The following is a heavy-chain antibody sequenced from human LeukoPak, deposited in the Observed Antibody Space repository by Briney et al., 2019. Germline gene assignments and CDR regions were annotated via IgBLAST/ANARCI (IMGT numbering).Heavy chain of an antibody. CDR3: TRDAYSINYYYNGMDV. CDR2: IGGSSSDI. CDR1: GFSISTHT. J-gene: IGHJ6*02. V-gene: IGHV3-21*01. Sequence: PGGSLRLSCVASGFSISTHTLNWLRQAPGKGLEWLSAIGGSSSDIFYADSLKGRFTISRDNAKNSLYLQMNTLRAEDTAVYYCTRDAYSINYYYNGMDVWGQGTTVIVSS. D-gene: IGHD4-11*01.